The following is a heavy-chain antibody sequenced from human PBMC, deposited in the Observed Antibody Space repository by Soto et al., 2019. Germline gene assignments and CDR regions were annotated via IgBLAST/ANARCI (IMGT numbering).Heavy chain of an antibody. CDR1: GGSISSGGYC. J-gene: IGHJ2*01. CDR2: TKYSGST. CDR3: ARDYGGAWYFDL. V-gene: IGHV4-31*03. D-gene: IGHD3-16*01. Sequence: QVQLQESGPGLVKPSQTLSLTCTVSGGSISSGGYCWSWFRQHPGKGLEWIGYTKYSGSTYNNPSLQRRVTISVDTSKNPFSLTLSSVTAADTAVYYCARDYGGAWYFDLWGRGTLVTVSS.